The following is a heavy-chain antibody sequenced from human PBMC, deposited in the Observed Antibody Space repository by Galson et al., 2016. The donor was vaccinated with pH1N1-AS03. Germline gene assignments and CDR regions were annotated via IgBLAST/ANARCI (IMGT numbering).Heavy chain of an antibody. J-gene: IGHJ4*02. CDR3: VRDGTMAIIDY. CDR1: GFTLSSYW. D-gene: IGHD5-24*01. V-gene: IGHV3-74*01. CDR2: INSDGSST. Sequence: SLRLSCAASGFTLSSYWVHWVRQAPGKGLVWVSRINSDGSSTIYADSVKGRFTISRDNAKNTLYLQMNSLRAEDTAVYYCVRDGTMAIIDYWGQGTLVTVSS.